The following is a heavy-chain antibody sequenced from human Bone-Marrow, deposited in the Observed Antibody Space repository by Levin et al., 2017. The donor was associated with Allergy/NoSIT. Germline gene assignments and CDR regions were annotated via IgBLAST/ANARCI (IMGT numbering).Heavy chain of an antibody. D-gene: IGHD3-16*01. Sequence: PGGSLRLSCSASGFIFSSHSMHWVRQAPGNGLEFVSTINSDGGSTYHADSVKGRFTISRDNSKNTLYLQMSSLRAEDTAVYFCVKGEGDHEPYFDYWGQGTLVTVSS. V-gene: IGHV3-64D*06. J-gene: IGHJ4*02. CDR2: INSDGGST. CDR3: VKGEGDHEPYFDY. CDR1: GFIFSSHS.